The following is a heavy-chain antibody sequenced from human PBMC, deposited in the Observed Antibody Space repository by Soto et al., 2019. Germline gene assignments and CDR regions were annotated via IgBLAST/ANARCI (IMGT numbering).Heavy chain of an antibody. V-gene: IGHV4-34*01. D-gene: IGHD6-13*01. J-gene: IGHJ4*02. CDR3: ARNGGNTWYYFDS. CDR1: GGSFTGYY. Sequence: QVQLQQWGAGLLKPSETLSLTCAVNGGSFTGYYGAWIRQSPEKGLEWIGEISHSGTTKYNPSLKSRATISVHPSKNHFSLKLSSVTAADTGMYYCARNGGNTWYYFDSWGQGTVVTVSS. CDR2: ISHSGTT.